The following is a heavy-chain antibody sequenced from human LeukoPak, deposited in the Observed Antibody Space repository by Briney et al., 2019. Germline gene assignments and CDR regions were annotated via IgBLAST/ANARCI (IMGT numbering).Heavy chain of an antibody. Sequence: AGGSLRLSCAASGFTFSSYSMNWVRQAPGKGLEWVSSISSSSSYIYYADSVKGRFTISRDNAKNSLYLQMNSLRAEDTAVYYCARGGAVAGPFDYWGQGTLVTVSS. V-gene: IGHV3-21*01. CDR1: GFTFSSYS. D-gene: IGHD6-19*01. J-gene: IGHJ4*02. CDR2: ISSSSSYI. CDR3: ARGGAVAGPFDY.